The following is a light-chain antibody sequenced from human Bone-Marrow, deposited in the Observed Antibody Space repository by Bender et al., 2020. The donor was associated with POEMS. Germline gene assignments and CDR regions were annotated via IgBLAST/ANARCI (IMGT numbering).Light chain of an antibody. J-gene: IGLJ2*01. Sequence: QSALTQPPSASGSPGQSVTISCTGTSSDVGRYNYVSWYQQHPGKAPKLMIYDVSNRPSGVSNRFSGSKSGNTASLTISGLQAEDEADYYCSSYTSSSTLVVFGGGTKLTVL. V-gene: IGLV2-14*01. CDR2: DVS. CDR1: SSDVGRYNY. CDR3: SSYTSSSTLVV.